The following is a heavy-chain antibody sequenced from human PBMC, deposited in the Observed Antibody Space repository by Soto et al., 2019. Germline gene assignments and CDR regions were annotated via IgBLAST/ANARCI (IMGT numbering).Heavy chain of an antibody. V-gene: IGHV3-30-3*01. D-gene: IGHD3-16*02. CDR3: ARDRLRLGELSLIGYFDY. CDR1: GFSFSSYT. Sequence: QVQLVESGGGVVQPGRSLRLSCAGSGFSFSSYTMHWVRQAPGKGLEWVALISFDSTNKYYADSVKGRFSISRDNSKSTLYLQMDSLRPDDTALYYCARDRLRLGELSLIGYFDYWGQGTLVTVSS. J-gene: IGHJ4*02. CDR2: ISFDSTNK.